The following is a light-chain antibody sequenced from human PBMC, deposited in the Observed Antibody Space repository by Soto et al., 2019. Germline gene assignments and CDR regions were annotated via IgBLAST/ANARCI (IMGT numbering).Light chain of an antibody. CDR2: DAY. J-gene: IGKJ5*01. Sequence: EVVLTPSSVTLSLSPGERATLSCRASQSLRGLLAWYQQKPGQAPKLPIYDAYNRATGIPPRFSGSGSGTDFTLTINSLEPEDSAVYYCQQRHMWPITFGQGTRLEI. V-gene: IGKV3-11*01. CDR3: QQRHMWPIT. CDR1: QSLRGL.